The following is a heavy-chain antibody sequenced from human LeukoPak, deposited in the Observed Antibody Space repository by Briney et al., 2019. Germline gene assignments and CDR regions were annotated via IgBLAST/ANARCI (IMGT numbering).Heavy chain of an antibody. CDR3: ARVYKPPDFDY. CDR1: GYSFSSYG. Sequence: GASVKVSCKASGYSFSSYGITWVRQAPGQGLEWMGWISAYNGNTNHAQNLQGRVTMTTDTSTSTAYMELRTLTSDDTAVYYCARVYKPPDFDYWGQGTLVTVSS. CDR2: ISAYNGNT. J-gene: IGHJ4*02. D-gene: IGHD1-14*01. V-gene: IGHV1-18*01.